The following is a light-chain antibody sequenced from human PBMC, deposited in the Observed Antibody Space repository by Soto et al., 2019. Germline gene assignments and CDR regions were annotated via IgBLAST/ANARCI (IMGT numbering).Light chain of an antibody. J-gene: IGKJ1*01. V-gene: IGKV1-9*01. Sequence: DIQLTQSPSFLSASVGDRVIITCRASQDIASYLGWYQQKPGKAPKLLIYAASTLESGVPSRFSGSGSGTEFSLTISSLQPEDFATYYCQQLINDPWTFGQGTKVEIK. CDR1: QDIASY. CDR3: QQLINDPWT. CDR2: AAS.